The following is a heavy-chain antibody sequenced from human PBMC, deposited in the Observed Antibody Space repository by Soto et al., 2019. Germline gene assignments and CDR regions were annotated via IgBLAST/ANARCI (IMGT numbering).Heavy chain of an antibody. J-gene: IGHJ6*02. CDR3: ARRGGIVVVPAARVNHYYYYGMDV. CDR1: GGSFSGYY. CDR2: INHSGST. V-gene: IGHV4-34*01. Sequence: QVQLQQWGAGLLKPSETLSLTCAVYGGSFSGYYWSWIRQPPGKGLEWIGEINHSGSTNYNPSLKSRVTISVDTSKNQFSLKLSSVTAADTAVYYCARRGGIVVVPAARVNHYYYYGMDVWGQGTTVTVSS. D-gene: IGHD2-2*01.